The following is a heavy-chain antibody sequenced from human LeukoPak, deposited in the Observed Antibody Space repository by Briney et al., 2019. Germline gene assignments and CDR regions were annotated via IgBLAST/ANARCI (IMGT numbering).Heavy chain of an antibody. D-gene: IGHD1-14*01. CDR1: GFTFSDYY. CDR2: ISSIGGTT. V-gene: IGHV3-11*04. Sequence: GGSLRLSCAASGFTFSDYYMTWIRQAPGKGLEWVSYISSIGGTTHYADSVKGRFTISRNNAKNSLYLQMNSLRAQDTAVYYCARVSTPEDAFDIWGQGTMVTVSS. CDR3: ARVSTPEDAFDI. J-gene: IGHJ3*02.